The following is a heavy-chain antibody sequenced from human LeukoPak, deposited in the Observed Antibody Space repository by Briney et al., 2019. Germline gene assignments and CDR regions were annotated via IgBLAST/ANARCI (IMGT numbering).Heavy chain of an antibody. CDR2: IYYSGST. CDR1: GGSISSYY. Sequence: PSETLSLTCTVSGGSISSYYWSWIRQPPGKGLEWIGYIYYSGSTNYNPSLKSRVTISVDTSKNQFSLKLSSVTAADTAVYYCARRLGAAGNNWFDPWGQGTLVTVSS. D-gene: IGHD6-13*01. CDR3: ARRLGAAGNNWFDP. V-gene: IGHV4-59*08. J-gene: IGHJ5*02.